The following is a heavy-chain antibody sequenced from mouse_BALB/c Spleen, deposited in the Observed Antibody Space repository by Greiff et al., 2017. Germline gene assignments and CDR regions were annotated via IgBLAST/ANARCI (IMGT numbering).Heavy chain of an antibody. D-gene: IGHD2-4*01. J-gene: IGHJ2*01. CDR1: GFTIKDYY. Sequence: VHVKQSGAELVRPGALVKLSCKASGFTIKDYYMHWVKQRPEQGLEWIGWIDPENGNTIYDPKFQGKASITADTTSNTAYLQLSSLTYEDTAGDYCARSVDYEGCCDYWGQGTTLTVSS. CDR3: ARSVDYEGCCDY. V-gene: IGHV14-1*02. CDR2: IDPENGNT.